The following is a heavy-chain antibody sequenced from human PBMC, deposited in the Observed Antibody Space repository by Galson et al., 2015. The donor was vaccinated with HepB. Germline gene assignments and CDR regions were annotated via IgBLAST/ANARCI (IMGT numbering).Heavy chain of an antibody. Sequence: ETLSLTCTVSGGSISSSSYNWGWIRQPPGKGLEWIGSIYYSGSTYYNLSLKSRVTISVDTSKNQFSLKLSSVTAADTAVYYCARHQSSWARTRNGFDIWGQGTMVTVSS. D-gene: IGHD1-14*01. J-gene: IGHJ3*02. V-gene: IGHV4-39*01. CDR3: ARHQSSWARTRNGFDI. CDR1: GGSISSSSYN. CDR2: IYYSGST.